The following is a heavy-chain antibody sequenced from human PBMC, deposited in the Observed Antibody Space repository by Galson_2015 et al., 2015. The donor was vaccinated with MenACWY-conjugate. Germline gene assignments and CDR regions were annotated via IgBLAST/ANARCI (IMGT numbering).Heavy chain of an antibody. V-gene: IGHV3-30*04. CDR2: ISYDGSNK. CDR3: ARDSPYGSVYGMDV. J-gene: IGHJ6*02. CDR1: GFTFSSYA. D-gene: IGHD3-10*01. Sequence: SLRLSCAASGFTFSSYAMHWVRQAPGKGLEWVAVISYDGSNKYYADSVKGRFTISRDNSKNTLYLQMNSLRAEDTAVYYCARDSPYGSVYGMDVWGQGTTVTVSS.